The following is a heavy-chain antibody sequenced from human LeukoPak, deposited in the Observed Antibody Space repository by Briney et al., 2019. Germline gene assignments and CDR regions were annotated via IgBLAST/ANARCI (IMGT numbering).Heavy chain of an antibody. Sequence: GSLRLSCAASGFTFDDYTMHWVRQVPGKGLEWVSLISWDGGSTYYADSVKGRFTIFRDNSKNSLYLQMNSLRTEDTALYYCAKDFSDAFDIWGQGTMVTVSS. CDR1: GFTFDDYT. V-gene: IGHV3-43*01. CDR2: ISWDGGST. CDR3: AKDFSDAFDI. J-gene: IGHJ3*02.